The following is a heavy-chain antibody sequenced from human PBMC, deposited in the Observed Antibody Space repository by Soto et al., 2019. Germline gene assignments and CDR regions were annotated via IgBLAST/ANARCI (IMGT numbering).Heavy chain of an antibody. CDR2: IYYSGST. D-gene: IGHD5-12*01. CDR1: GGSISSSSYY. CDR3: ARQEMATTKSGMDV. V-gene: IGHV4-39*01. J-gene: IGHJ6*02. Sequence: NPSETLSLTCTVSGGSISSSSYYWGWIRQPPGKGLEWIGSIYYSGSTYYNPSLKSRVTISVDTSKNQFSLKLSSVTAADTAVYYCARQEMATTKSGMDVWGQGTTVTVSS.